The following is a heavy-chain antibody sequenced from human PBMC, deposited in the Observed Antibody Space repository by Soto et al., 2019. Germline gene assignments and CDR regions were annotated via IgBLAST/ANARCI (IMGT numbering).Heavy chain of an antibody. V-gene: IGHV3-48*01. J-gene: IGHJ4*02. CDR1: GFTFSSYS. Sequence: PGGSLRLSCAASGFTFSSYSMNWVRQAPGKGLEWVSYISSSSSTIYYADSVKGRFTISRDNAKNSLYLQMNSLRAEDTAVYYCARGETWGFYSNYEIDYWGQGTLVTVSS. CDR2: ISSSSSTI. D-gene: IGHD4-4*01. CDR3: ARGETWGFYSNYEIDY.